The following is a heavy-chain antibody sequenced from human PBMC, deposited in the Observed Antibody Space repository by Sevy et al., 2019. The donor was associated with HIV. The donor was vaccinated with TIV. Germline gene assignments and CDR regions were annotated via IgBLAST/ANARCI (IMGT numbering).Heavy chain of an antibody. J-gene: IGHJ3*02. CDR2: TFYRSKWCN. Sequence: SQTLSLTCAISGDSVSSNSAAWSWIRQSPSRGLEWLGRTFYRSKWCNDYALSVRSRITINPDTSKNQFSLQLNSVTPDDTALYYCARASSSSWYGGAFDIWGQGTMVTVSS. V-gene: IGHV6-1*01. CDR3: ARASSSSWYGGAFDI. CDR1: GDSVSSNSAA. D-gene: IGHD6-13*01.